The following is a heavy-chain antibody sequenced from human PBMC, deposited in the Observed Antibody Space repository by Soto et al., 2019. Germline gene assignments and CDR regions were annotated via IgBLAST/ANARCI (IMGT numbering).Heavy chain of an antibody. CDR2: ISSSGSTI. D-gene: IGHD6-19*01. Sequence: EVQLVESGGGLGQPGGSLRLSCAASGFTFSSYEMNWVRQAPGKGLEWVSYISSSGSTIYYADSVKGRFTISRDNAKNSMYLQMNSLRAEDTAVYYCARGQYSSGGGYFDYWGQETLVTVSS. V-gene: IGHV3-48*03. CDR1: GFTFSSYE. J-gene: IGHJ4*02. CDR3: ARGQYSSGGGYFDY.